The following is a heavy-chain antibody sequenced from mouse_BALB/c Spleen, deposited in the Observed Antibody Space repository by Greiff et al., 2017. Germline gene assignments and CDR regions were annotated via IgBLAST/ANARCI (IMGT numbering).Heavy chain of an antibody. Sequence: QVQLQQSGPELVKPGASVRISCKASGYTFTSYYIHWVKQRPGQGLEWIGWIYPGNVNTKYNEKFKGKATLTADKSSSTAYMQLSSLTSEDSAVYFCAREGGGAMDYWGQGTSVTVSS. V-gene: IGHV1S56*01. CDR2: IYPGNVNT. CDR1: GYTFTSYY. J-gene: IGHJ4*01. CDR3: AREGGGAMDY.